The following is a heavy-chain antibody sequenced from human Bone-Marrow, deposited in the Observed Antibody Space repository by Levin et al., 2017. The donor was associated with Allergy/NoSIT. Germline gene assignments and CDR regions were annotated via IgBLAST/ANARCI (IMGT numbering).Heavy chain of an antibody. V-gene: IGHV5-10-1*01. CDR1: GYTFINYW. CDR3: ARHGLNGFDF. D-gene: IGHD3/OR15-3a*01. CDR2: IDPSDSYV. Sequence: GESLKISCQGSGYTFINYWITWVRQMPGKGLEWVGRIDPSDSYVKYSPSFEGHVTISVDKSISTAYLQRTSLEASDSAMYYCARHGLNGFDFWGQGTAVTVSS. J-gene: IGHJ3*01.